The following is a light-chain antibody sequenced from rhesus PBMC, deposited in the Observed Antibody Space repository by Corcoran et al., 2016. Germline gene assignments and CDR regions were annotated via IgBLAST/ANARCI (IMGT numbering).Light chain of an antibody. CDR1: QSVISS. Sequence: EIVLTQSPATLSLSPGERATLSCRASQSVISSLAWYQQKPGQAPRLLIYDASSWASGIPDSVRGRGSGTDVTLTISSREPEDVGVYYCEQYSNWTPYSFGQGTKVEIK. J-gene: IGKJ2*01. V-gene: IGKV3-17*01. CDR3: EQYSNWTPYS. CDR2: DAS.